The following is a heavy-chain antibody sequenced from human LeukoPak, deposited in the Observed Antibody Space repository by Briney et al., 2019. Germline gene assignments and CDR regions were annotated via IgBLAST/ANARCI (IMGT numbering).Heavy chain of an antibody. J-gene: IGHJ3*02. CDR1: GYTFTNYY. Sequence: GASVKASCKASGYTFTNYYMHWVRQAPGQGLEWMGIISPSGSSTTYAQKFQGRVTMTRDMSTTTVYMELSSLRSEDKAVYYCARGSSRSPRDAFDIWGQGTMVSVSS. CDR3: ARGSSRSPRDAFDI. V-gene: IGHV1-46*01. CDR2: ISPSGSST.